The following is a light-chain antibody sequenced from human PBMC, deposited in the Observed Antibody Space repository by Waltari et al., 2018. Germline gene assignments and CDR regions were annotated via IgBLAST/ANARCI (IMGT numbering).Light chain of an antibody. CDR3: QSYDSSLSGVI. Sequence: QSVLTQPPSVSGAPGQRITISCTGTSSNIGAGYDVHWYLQLPGTAPKLLILGNNNRPSVVPDRFSASKSDTAASLAITGLQAEDEADYYGQSYDSSLSGVIFGGGTKLTVL. CDR2: GNN. V-gene: IGLV1-40*01. CDR1: SSNIGAGYD. J-gene: IGLJ2*01.